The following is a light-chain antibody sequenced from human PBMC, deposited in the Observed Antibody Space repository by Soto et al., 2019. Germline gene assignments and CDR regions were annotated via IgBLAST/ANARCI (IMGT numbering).Light chain of an antibody. CDR1: QSLSSSQ. Sequence: EIVFTQSPGTLSLSPGERATLSCRASQSLSSSQLAWYQQKPGQAPRLLIHDASSRATGISDRFSGSGSRTDFTLTISRLEPEDFALYYCQQYGSSWTFGQGTKVDIK. CDR3: QQYGSSWT. V-gene: IGKV3-20*01. CDR2: DAS. J-gene: IGKJ1*01.